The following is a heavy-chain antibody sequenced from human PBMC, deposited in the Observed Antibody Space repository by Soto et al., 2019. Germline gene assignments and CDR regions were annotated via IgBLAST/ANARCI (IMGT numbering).Heavy chain of an antibody. CDR3: ARDKVAVASGAFDI. V-gene: IGHV3-21*04. CDR2: IKRSSSEI. J-gene: IGHJ3*02. CDR1: GFTFSSYS. D-gene: IGHD6-19*01. Sequence: GSLRLSCAASGFTFSSYSMNWVRQAPGKGLEWVSNIKRSSSEIYYVDSVKGRFTISRDNAKNSLYLQMNSLRAEDTAVYYCARDKVAVASGAFDIWGQGTMVTVSS.